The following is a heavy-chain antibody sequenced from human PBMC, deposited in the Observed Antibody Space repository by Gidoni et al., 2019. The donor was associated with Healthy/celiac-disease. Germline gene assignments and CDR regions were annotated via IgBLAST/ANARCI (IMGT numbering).Heavy chain of an antibody. CDR3: ARAIYYYDSSGYQTFDY. V-gene: IGHV1-46*01. Sequence: QVQLVQSGAEVKKPGASVKVSCKASGYTFTSYYMHWVRQAPGQGLEWMGIINPSGGSTSYAQKFQGRVTMTRDTSTSTVYMELSSLRSEDTAVYYCARAIYYYDSSGYQTFDYWGQGTLVTVSS. D-gene: IGHD3-22*01. J-gene: IGHJ4*02. CDR1: GYTFTSYY. CDR2: INPSGGST.